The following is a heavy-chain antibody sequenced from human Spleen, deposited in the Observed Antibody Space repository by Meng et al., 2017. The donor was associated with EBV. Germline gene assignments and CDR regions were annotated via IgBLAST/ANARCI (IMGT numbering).Heavy chain of an antibody. CDR1: GWSFSGYF. Sequence: QGQLQQGGAGLLKPSETLSLTCAVYGWSFSGYFWSWIRQSPGKGLEWIGEINYSGTTKYNPSLKSRVTTSVDTSKNQISLKVRSVTAADTAVYYCAGGDDDSGGFYYLWGQGALVTVPS. D-gene: IGHD3-22*01. CDR2: INYSGTT. CDR3: AGGDDDSGGFYYL. V-gene: IGHV4-34*01. J-gene: IGHJ4*02.